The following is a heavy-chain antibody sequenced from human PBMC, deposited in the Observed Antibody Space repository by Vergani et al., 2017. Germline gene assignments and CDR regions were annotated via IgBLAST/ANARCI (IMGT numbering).Heavy chain of an antibody. D-gene: IGHD2-2*01. CDR2: ISGSGGRT. CDR1: GFTFSSYA. Sequence: EVQLLESGGGLVQPGGSLRLSCAASGFTFSSYAMSWVRQAPGKWLEWVSAISGSGGRTYYADSVKGLFTISRDNSKNTLYLQMNSLRAEDTAVYYCAKVGRPKTYHFDYWGQGTLVTVSS. V-gene: IGHV3-23*01. CDR3: AKVGRPKTYHFDY. J-gene: IGHJ4*02.